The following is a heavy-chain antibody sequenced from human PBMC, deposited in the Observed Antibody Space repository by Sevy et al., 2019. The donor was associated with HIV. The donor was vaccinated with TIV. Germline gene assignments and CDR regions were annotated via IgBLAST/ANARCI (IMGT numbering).Heavy chain of an antibody. J-gene: IGHJ6*03. Sequence: GGSLRLSCAASGFTFDDYGMSWVRRAPGKGLEWVSARNWNGGSTGYADSVKGRFTISRDNAKNSLYLQMNSLRAVDTALYHCARSNGPMEQNTYYDFWSGYYSYYYYMDVWGKGTTVTVSS. CDR3: ARSNGPMEQNTYYDFWSGYYSYYYYMDV. V-gene: IGHV3-20*01. CDR1: GFTFDDYG. CDR2: RNWNGGST. D-gene: IGHD3-3*01.